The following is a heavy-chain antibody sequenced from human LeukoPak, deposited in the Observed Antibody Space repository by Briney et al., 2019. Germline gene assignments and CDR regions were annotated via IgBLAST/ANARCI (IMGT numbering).Heavy chain of an antibody. D-gene: IGHD4-17*01. J-gene: IGHJ3*02. CDR3: ARSPADYGDYVFAFDI. CDR2: IYYSGST. CDR1: GGSISSYY. V-gene: IGHV4-59*08. Sequence: PSETLSLTCTVSGGSISSYYWSWIRQPPGKGLEWIGYIYYSGSTNYNPSLKSRVTISVDTSKNQFSLKLSSVTAADTAVYYCARSPADYGDYVFAFDIWGQGTMVTVSS.